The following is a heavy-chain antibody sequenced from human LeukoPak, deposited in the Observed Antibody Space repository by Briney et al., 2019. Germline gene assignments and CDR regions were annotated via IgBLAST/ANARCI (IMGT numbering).Heavy chain of an antibody. V-gene: IGHV3-11*03. Sequence: GGSLRLSCAASGFTFSDYYMSWIRQAPGKGLEWVSYISSSSSYTNYADSVKGRFTISRDNSKNTLYLQMNSLRAEDTAVYYCARQYESWFDPWGQGTLVTVSS. CDR1: GFTFSDYY. D-gene: IGHD3-3*01. J-gene: IGHJ5*02. CDR3: ARQYESWFDP. CDR2: ISSSSSYT.